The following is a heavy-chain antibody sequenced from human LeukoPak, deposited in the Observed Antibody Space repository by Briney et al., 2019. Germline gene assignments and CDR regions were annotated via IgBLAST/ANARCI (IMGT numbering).Heavy chain of an antibody. CDR3: AKGYYDILTDYFHNWFNP. CDR2: ISGRGGNT. CDR1: GFTFSSYA. V-gene: IGHV3-23*01. D-gene: IGHD3-9*01. Sequence: GGSLRLSCAASGFTFSSYAVSWVRQAPGVGLEWVSTISGRGGNTFYADSVKGRFTISRDNSKNTLYLQMNSLRADDTAVYYCAKGYYDILTDYFHNWFNPWGQGTLSSSPQ. J-gene: IGHJ5*02.